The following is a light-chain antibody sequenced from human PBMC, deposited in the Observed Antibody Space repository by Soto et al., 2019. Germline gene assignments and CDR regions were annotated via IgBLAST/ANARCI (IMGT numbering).Light chain of an antibody. Sequence: QSALTQPASVSGSPGQSITISCTGTSSDVGGYKFVSWYQQHPGKAPKLMIYDVSNRPSGVSSRFSGSKSGNTASLTISGLQADDEADYYCSSYTSSSTRVFGTGTKLTVL. J-gene: IGLJ1*01. CDR3: SSYTSSSTRV. CDR2: DVS. V-gene: IGLV2-14*01. CDR1: SSDVGGYKF.